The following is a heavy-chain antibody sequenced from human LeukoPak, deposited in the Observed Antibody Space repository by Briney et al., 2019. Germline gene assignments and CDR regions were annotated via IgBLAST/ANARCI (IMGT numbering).Heavy chain of an antibody. CDR3: ARAPDDYYDSSGTWEY. CDR1: GGTFSIYG. Sequence: SVKVSCKASGGTFSIYGISWVRQAPGQGLEWMGGIIPILGTADYARKFQGRVTITTDESASTAYMDLSSLRSEDTAVYYCARAPDDYYDSSGTWEYWGQGTLITVSS. D-gene: IGHD3-22*01. J-gene: IGHJ4*02. CDR2: IIPILGTA. V-gene: IGHV1-69*05.